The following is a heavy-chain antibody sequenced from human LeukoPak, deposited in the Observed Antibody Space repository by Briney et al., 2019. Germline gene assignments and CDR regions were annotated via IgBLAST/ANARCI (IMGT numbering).Heavy chain of an antibody. D-gene: IGHD2-2*01. CDR1: GGTFSNYA. V-gene: IGHV1-24*01. Sequence: ASVKVSCKASGGTFSNYAISWVRQAPGKGLEWMGGFDPEDGETIYAQKFQGRVTMTEDTSTDTAYMELSSLRSEDTAVYYCASINGHCSSTSCYGWAGRAFDIWGQGTMVTVSS. CDR2: FDPEDGET. CDR3: ASINGHCSSTSCYGWAGRAFDI. J-gene: IGHJ3*02.